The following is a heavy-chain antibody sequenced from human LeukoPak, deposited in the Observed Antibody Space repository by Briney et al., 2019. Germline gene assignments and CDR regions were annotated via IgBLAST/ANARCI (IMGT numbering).Heavy chain of an antibody. CDR2: ISSSSSYI. CDR3: ARGLEFHAFDI. D-gene: IGHD2-21*01. CDR1: GFTFSSYS. V-gene: IGHV3-21*01. Sequence: GGSLRLSCAASGFTFSSYSMNWVRQAPGKGLEWVPSISSSSSYIYYADSVKGRFTISRDNAKNSLYLQMNSLRAEDTAVYYCARGLEFHAFDIWGQGTMVTVSS. J-gene: IGHJ3*02.